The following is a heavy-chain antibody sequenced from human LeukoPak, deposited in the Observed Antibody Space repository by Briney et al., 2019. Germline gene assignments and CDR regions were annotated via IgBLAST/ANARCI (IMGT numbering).Heavy chain of an antibody. CDR1: GFNFSHYD. D-gene: IGHD2-21*02. CDR3: AKGDTS. J-gene: IGHJ5*02. V-gene: IGHV3-30*02. CDR2: IHIDGSNK. Sequence: GGSLRLSCVASGFNFSHYDMHWVRQARGKGLDWVAFIHIDGSNKYYAVSVKGRFTISRDNYKNTLYLQMNSLRTEDTAVYYCAKGDTSWGQGTLVTVSS.